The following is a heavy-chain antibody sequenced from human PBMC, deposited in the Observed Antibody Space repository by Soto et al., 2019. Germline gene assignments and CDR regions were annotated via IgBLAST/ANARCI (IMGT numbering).Heavy chain of an antibody. CDR1: GFTFSSYS. CDR2: ISSSSSYI. V-gene: IGHV3-21*01. Sequence: GGSLRLSCAASGFTFSSYSMNWVRQAPGKGLEWVSSISSSSSYIYYADSVKGRFTISRDNAKNSLYLQMNSLRAEDTAVYYCARYSVVHYYDSSGYTRGYYYHYGMDVWGQGTTVTVSS. J-gene: IGHJ6*02. CDR3: ARYSVVHYYDSSGYTRGYYYHYGMDV. D-gene: IGHD3-22*01.